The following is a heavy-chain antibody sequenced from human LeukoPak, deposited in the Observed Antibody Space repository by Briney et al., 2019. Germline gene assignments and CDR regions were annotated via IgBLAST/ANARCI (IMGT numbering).Heavy chain of an antibody. V-gene: IGHV3-23*01. Sequence: GGSLTLSCAASGFSFSLYAMNWVRQAPGKGLEWVSTIIETGASPYYADSVRGRFTVSRDSSKNMFYLQTNSLRAEDTAIYYCARRGAGSGGLDYWGQGTLVTVSS. J-gene: IGHJ4*02. CDR1: GFSFSLYA. D-gene: IGHD6-19*01. CDR2: IIETGASP. CDR3: ARRGAGSGGLDY.